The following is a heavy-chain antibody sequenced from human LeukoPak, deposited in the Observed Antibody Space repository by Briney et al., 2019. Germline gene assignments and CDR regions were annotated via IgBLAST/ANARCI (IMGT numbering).Heavy chain of an antibody. CDR2: ISSNGGST. Sequence: GGSLRLSCSASGFTFRSYAMYWVRQAPGKGLEYVSAISSNGGSTYYADSVKGRFTISRDNSKNTLYLQMSRLRAEDTAVYYCAKDGSGSYYTHYFDYWGQGTLVTVSS. CDR3: AKDGSGSYYTHYFDY. J-gene: IGHJ4*02. CDR1: GFTFRSYA. V-gene: IGHV3-64D*06. D-gene: IGHD3-10*01.